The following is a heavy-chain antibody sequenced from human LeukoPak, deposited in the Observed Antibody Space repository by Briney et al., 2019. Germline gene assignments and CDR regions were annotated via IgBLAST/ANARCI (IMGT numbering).Heavy chain of an antibody. Sequence: GGSLRLSCAASGFTFSSYGMHWVRQAPGKGLEWVAVIWYDGSNKYYADSVKGRFTISRDNSKNTLYLQMNSLRAEDTAVYYCARGAVVAVHFDYWGQGTLVTVSS. CDR3: ARGAVVAVHFDY. D-gene: IGHD2-15*01. CDR1: GFTFSSYG. V-gene: IGHV3-33*01. J-gene: IGHJ4*02. CDR2: IWYDGSNK.